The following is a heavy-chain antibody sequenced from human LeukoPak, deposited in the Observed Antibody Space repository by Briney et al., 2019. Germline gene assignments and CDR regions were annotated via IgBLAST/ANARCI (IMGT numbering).Heavy chain of an antibody. CDR1: GFTFSSYA. CDR2: ISGSGGST. V-gene: IGHV3-23*01. D-gene: IGHD3-16*01. CDR3: APWGKADYDYYYGMDV. Sequence: PGGSPRLSCAASGFTFSSYAMSWVRQAPGKGLEWVSAISGSGGSTYYADSVKGRFTISRDNSKNTLYLQMNSLRAEDTAVYYCAPWGKADYDYYYGMDVWGQGTTVTVSS. J-gene: IGHJ6*02.